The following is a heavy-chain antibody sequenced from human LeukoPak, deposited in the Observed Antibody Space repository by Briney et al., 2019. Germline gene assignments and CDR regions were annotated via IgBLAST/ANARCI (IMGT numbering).Heavy chain of an antibody. J-gene: IGHJ4*02. Sequence: ASVKVSCKVSGYTLTELSMHWGRQSPGKGLEWRGGFDPEDGETIYAQKFQGRVTMTEDTSTDTAYMELSSLRSEDTAVYYCATLWFGELFLFVYWGQGTLVTVSS. V-gene: IGHV1-24*01. CDR1: GYTLTELS. D-gene: IGHD3-10*01. CDR2: FDPEDGET. CDR3: ATLWFGELFLFVY.